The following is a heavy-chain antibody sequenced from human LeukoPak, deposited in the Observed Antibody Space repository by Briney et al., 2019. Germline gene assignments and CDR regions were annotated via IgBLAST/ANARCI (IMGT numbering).Heavy chain of an antibody. D-gene: IGHD3-16*01. CDR2: INHSGST. J-gene: IGHJ4*02. CDR1: GFSFSDYW. Sequence: GSLRLSYAASGFSFSDYWMSWVRQAPGKGLEWIGEINHSGSTSYNPSLKSRVTISVDTSKNQFSLKLSSVTAADTAVYYCARGLPMITFGGVISPPYDYWGQGTLVTVSS. V-gene: IGHV4-34*01. CDR3: ARGLPMITFGGVISPPYDY.